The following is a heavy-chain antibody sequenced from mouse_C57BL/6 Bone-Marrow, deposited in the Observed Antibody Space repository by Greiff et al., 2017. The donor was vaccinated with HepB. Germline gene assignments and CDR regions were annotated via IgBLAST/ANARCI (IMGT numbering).Heavy chain of an antibody. J-gene: IGHJ3*01. V-gene: IGHV1-85*01. D-gene: IGHD3-1*01. CDR3: ARGDLPRGFAY. CDR1: GYTFTSYD. CDR2: IYPRDGST. Sequence: QVQLKESGPELVKPGASVKLSCKASGYTFTSYDINWVKQRPGQGLEWIGWIYPRDGSTKYNEKFKGKATLTVDTSSSTAYMELHSLTSEDSAVYFCARGDLPRGFAYWGQGTLVTVSA.